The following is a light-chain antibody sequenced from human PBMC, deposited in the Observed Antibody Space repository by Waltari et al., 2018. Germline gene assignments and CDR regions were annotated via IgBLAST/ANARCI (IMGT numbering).Light chain of an antibody. CDR3: QAWDSRTEV. J-gene: IGLJ2*01. CDR2: EDT. V-gene: IGLV3-1*01. Sequence: SYELTQPPSVSVSPGQTASITCSGDKLGYKYACWYQQRPGQSPVLVISEDTKRPSVIPGRVSGSNSGNTAPLTSSGTQAIDVADYNSQAWDSRTEVLGGGTKLTVL. CDR1: KLGYKY.